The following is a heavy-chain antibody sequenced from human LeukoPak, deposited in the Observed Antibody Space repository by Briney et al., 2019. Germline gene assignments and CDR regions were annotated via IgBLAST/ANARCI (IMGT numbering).Heavy chain of an antibody. CDR1: GFTFSTYW. J-gene: IGHJ5*02. Sequence: GGSLRLSCAASGFTFSTYWMSWVRQAPGKGLEWVANIKQDGSETYYVDSVKGRFTISRDNAKNSMYLQMNSLRAEDTAVYYCARGETRGPTPGFDPWGQGTLVTVSS. D-gene: IGHD3-10*01. CDR3: ARGETRGPTPGFDP. CDR2: IKQDGSET. V-gene: IGHV3-7*01.